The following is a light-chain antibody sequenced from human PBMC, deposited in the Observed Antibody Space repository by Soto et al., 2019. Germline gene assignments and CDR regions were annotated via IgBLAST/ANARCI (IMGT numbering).Light chain of an antibody. V-gene: IGKV1-5*01. CDR3: QQYDSFSST. CDR1: QSISSW. CDR2: AAS. Sequence: DIQMTQSPSTLSASVGDRVTITFRASQSISSWLAWYQQKPGKAPKLLIYAASSLQSGVPSRFSGSGSGTEFSLTISSLQPDDFATYYCQQYDSFSSTFGQGTRLEI. J-gene: IGKJ5*01.